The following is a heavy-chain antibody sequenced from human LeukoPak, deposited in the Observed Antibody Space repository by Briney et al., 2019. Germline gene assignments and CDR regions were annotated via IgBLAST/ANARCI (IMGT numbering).Heavy chain of an antibody. V-gene: IGHV4-39*01. Sequence: SETLSLTCTVSGGSISSSSYYWGWIRQPPGKGLEWIGSIYYSGSTYYNPSLKSRVTISVDTSKNQFSLKLSSVTAADTAAYYCASHGRWLRAGKGLFDYWGQGTLVTVSS. D-gene: IGHD5-12*01. J-gene: IGHJ4*02. CDR3: ASHGRWLRAGKGLFDY. CDR1: GGSISSSSYY. CDR2: IYYSGST.